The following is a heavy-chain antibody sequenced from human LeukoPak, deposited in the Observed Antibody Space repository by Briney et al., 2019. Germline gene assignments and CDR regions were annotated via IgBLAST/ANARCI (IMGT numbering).Heavy chain of an antibody. D-gene: IGHD2-15*01. Sequence: PGGSLRLSCAGSGFTFSNYAMSWVRQAPGKGLEWVSAITGSGGSTYYADSVKGRFTISRDNSRNTLYLQMNGLRAEDTAIYYCAKDLLGYDYWGQGTLVTVSS. CDR1: GFTFSNYA. J-gene: IGHJ4*02. CDR3: AKDLLGYDY. V-gene: IGHV3-23*01. CDR2: ITGSGGST.